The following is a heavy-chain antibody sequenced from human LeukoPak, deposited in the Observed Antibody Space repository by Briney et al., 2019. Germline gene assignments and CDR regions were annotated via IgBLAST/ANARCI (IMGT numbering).Heavy chain of an antibody. D-gene: IGHD3-22*01. CDR3: AAVPYYDSSGARFDY. Sequence: GASVKVSFTASGFTFTSSAVQWVRQARGQRLEWIGWIVVGSGNTNYAQKFQERVTITRDVATSTAYMELSSLRSEDTAVYYCAAVPYYDSSGARFDYWGQGTLVTVSS. J-gene: IGHJ4*02. CDR2: IVVGSGNT. CDR1: GFTFTSSA. V-gene: IGHV1-58*01.